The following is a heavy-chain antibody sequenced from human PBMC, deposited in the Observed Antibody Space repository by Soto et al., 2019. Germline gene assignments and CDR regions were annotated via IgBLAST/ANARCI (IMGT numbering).Heavy chain of an antibody. CDR2: IYYSGTS. CDR1: GGSISTSAYY. Sequence: PSETLSLTCTVSGGSISTSAYYWGWIRQPPGKGLEWIGTIYYSGTSYYNPSLKSRVTISVDTSKNQFSLKLSSVTAADTAVYYCAREATAMVYFDYWGQGTLVTVSS. CDR3: AREATAMVYFDY. V-gene: IGHV4-39*07. D-gene: IGHD5-18*01. J-gene: IGHJ4*02.